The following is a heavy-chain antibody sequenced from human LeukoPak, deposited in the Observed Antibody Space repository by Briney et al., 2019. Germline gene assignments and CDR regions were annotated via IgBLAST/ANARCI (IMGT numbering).Heavy chain of an antibody. CDR1: GGSIGSYY. CDR3: ARGRSGGDWFDP. D-gene: IGHD3-10*01. J-gene: IGHJ5*02. V-gene: IGHV4-59*01. Sequence: SETLSLTCTVSGGSIGSYYWSWIRQPPGKGLEWIGYIHDTGSTKYNPSLKSRVTISVDTSRNHLSLKLTSVTAADTAVYYCARGRSGGDWFDPWDQGTLVTVSS. CDR2: IHDTGST.